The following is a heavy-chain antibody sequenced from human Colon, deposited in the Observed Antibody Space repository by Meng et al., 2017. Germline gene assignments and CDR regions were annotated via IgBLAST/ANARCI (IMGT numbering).Heavy chain of an antibody. D-gene: IGHD4-17*01. CDR1: GGTFSSYA. V-gene: IGHV1-69*06. CDR3: ARDSGRYGDNYFDY. J-gene: IGHJ4*02. Sequence: SVKVSCKASGGTFSSYAISWVRQAPGQGLEWMGGIIPIFGTANYAQKFQGRVTITADKYTSTAYMELSSLRSEDTAVYYCARDSGRYGDNYFDYWGQGTLVTVSS. CDR2: IIPIFGTA.